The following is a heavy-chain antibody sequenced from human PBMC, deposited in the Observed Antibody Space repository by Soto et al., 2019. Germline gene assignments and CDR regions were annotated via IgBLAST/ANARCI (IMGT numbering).Heavy chain of an antibody. V-gene: IGHV1-3*05. CDR3: ARGFPLWFDP. Sequence: QVQLVQSGAEEKKPGATVKVSCKASGYTFTSYAMDWVRQAPGQRLEWMGWINAGNGNTKYSQKFQGRVTITRDTSASTAYMELSSLRSEDTAVYYYARGFPLWFDPWGQGTLVTVSS. CDR1: GYTFTSYA. D-gene: IGHD3-3*01. J-gene: IGHJ5*02. CDR2: INAGNGNT.